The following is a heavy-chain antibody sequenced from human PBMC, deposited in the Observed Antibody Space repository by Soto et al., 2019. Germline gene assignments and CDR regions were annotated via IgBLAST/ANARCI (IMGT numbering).Heavy chain of an antibody. CDR2: IIPIFGTA. V-gene: IGHV1-69*13. CDR1: GGTFSSYA. CDR3: ASVSQLPAATFDY. J-gene: IGHJ4*02. D-gene: IGHD2-2*01. Sequence: GASVKVSCKASGGTFSSYASSWVRQAPGQGLEWMGGIIPIFGTANYAQKFQGRVTITADESTSTAYMELSSLRSEDTAVYYCASVSQLPAATFDYWGQGTLVTVSS.